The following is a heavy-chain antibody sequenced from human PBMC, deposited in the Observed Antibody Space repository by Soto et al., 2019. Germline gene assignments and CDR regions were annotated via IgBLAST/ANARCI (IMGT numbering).Heavy chain of an antibody. CDR3: ARGGWKYVSLYYYYGMDV. V-gene: IGHV1-69*13. D-gene: IGHD1-7*01. J-gene: IGHJ6*02. CDR2: IIPIFGTA. Sequence: SVKVSCKASGGTFSSYAISWVRQAPGQGLEWMGGIIPIFGTANYAQKFQGRVTITADESTSTAYMELSSLRSEDTAVYYCARGGWKYVSLYYYYGMDVWGQGTTVTVSS. CDR1: GGTFSSYA.